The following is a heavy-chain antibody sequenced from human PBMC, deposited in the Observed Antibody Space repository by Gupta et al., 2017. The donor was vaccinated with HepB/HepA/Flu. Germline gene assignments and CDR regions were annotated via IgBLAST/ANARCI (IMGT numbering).Heavy chain of an antibody. CDR3: ASLPPFNYMDV. D-gene: IGHD2/OR15-2a*01. CDR1: GGSISSSSYY. J-gene: IGHJ6*03. CDR2: IYYSGST. Sequence: QLQLQESGPGLVKPSETLSLTCTVSGGSISSSSYYWGWIRQPPGKGLEWIGSIYYSGSTYYNPSLKSRVTISVDTSKNQFSLKLSSVTAEDTAVYYCASLPPFNYMDVWGKGTTVTVSS. V-gene: IGHV4-39*01.